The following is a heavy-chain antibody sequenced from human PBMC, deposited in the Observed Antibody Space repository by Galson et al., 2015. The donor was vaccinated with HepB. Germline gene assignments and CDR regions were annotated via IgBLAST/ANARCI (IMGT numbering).Heavy chain of an antibody. D-gene: IGHD1-1*01. V-gene: IGHV3-9*01. J-gene: IGHJ3*01. CDR1: GFIFGDYT. CDR3: VKDNNPNNSGWAHDV. Sequence: SLRLSCAASGFIFGDYTMHWVRQVPGKGLEWVSRISWNSGNIGYADSVKGRFTISRDNAENSLTLQMDSLTAEDTALYYCVKDNNPNNSGWAHDVCGRATKAIVS. CDR2: ISWNSGNI.